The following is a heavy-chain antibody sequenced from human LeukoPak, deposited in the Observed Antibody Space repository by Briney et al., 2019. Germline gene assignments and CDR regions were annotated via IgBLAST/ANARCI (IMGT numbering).Heavy chain of an antibody. CDR2: IFHTGTT. CDR3: ARAGPFCSGGSCYFDS. Sequence: SETLSLTCTVSGGSISRAFHWGWVRQSPGKGLECLGNIFHTGTTYYNPSLKSRLTISLDTSKNQFSLKLDSATAADTAVYYCARAGPFCSGGSCYFDSWGQGTLVTVSS. D-gene: IGHD2-15*01. V-gene: IGHV4-38-2*02. CDR1: GGSISRAFH. J-gene: IGHJ4*02.